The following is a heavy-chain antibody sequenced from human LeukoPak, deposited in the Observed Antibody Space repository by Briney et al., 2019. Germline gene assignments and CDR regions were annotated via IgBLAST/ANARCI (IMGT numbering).Heavy chain of an antibody. CDR2: ISYDGSNK. V-gene: IGHV3-30*18. D-gene: IGHD1-26*01. Sequence: PGGSLRLSCAASGFTFSSYGMHWVRQAPGKGLEWVAVISYDGSNKYYADSVKGRFTISRDNSKNTLYLQMNSLRAEDTAVYYCAKDHFFTHFSGSYSAYYYYGMDVWGQGTTVTVSS. CDR3: AKDHFFTHFSGSYSAYYYYGMDV. CDR1: GFTFSSYG. J-gene: IGHJ6*02.